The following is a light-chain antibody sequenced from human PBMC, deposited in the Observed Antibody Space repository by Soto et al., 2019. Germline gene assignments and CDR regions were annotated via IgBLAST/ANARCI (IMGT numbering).Light chain of an antibody. CDR2: DVS. CDR1: SSDVGGYNY. CDR3: SSYTSTSTRDV. J-gene: IGLJ1*01. Sequence: QSALTQPASVSGSPGQSITISCTGTSSDVGGYNYVSWYQQHPGKAPKLMIYDVSNRPSGVSNRFSGSKPGNTASLTISGFQAEDETDYYCSSYTSTSTRDVFGTGTKLTVL. V-gene: IGLV2-14*01.